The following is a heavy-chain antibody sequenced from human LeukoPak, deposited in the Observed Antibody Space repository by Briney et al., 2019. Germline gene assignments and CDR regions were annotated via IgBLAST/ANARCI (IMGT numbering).Heavy chain of an antibody. CDR3: ARQQGLQNLNFDY. J-gene: IGHJ4*02. CDR1: GYTFTSYY. CDR2: INPIGGTT. V-gene: IGHV1-46*01. D-gene: IGHD4-11*01. Sequence: GASVKVSCETSGYTFTSYYIHWVRQAPGQGLEWMGIINPIGGTTDYPQKFQGRVTMTRDTSTSIDYMELSSLSPEDTAVCYCARQQGLQNLNFDYWGQGALVTVSS.